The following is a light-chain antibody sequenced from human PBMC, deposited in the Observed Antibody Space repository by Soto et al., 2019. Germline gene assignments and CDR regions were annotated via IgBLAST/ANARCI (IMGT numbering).Light chain of an antibody. V-gene: IGKV3-20*01. J-gene: IGKJ1*01. Sequence: EIVLTHSPGTLSLSQWEIATLSCRASQSVSSSYLAWYQQKPGQAPRLLIYGASSRATGIPDRFSGSGSGTDFTLTISRLEPEDFAVYYCQQYGSSPRTFGQGTKVDI. CDR3: QQYGSSPRT. CDR2: GAS. CDR1: QSVSSSY.